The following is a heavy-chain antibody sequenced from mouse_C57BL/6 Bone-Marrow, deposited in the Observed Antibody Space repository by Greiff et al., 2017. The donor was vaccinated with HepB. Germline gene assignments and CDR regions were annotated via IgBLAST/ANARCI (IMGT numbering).Heavy chain of an antibody. D-gene: IGHD1-1*01. J-gene: IGHJ4*01. V-gene: IGHV1-52*01. CDR1: GYTFTSYW. Sequence: QVQLQQPGAELVRPGSSVKLSCKASGYTFTSYWMHWVKQRPIQGLEWIGNIDPSDSETHYNQKFKDKATLTVDKSSSTAYMQLSSLTSEDSAVYYGARCSSYYYYAMDYWGQGTSVTVSS. CDR3: ARCSSYYYYAMDY. CDR2: IDPSDSET.